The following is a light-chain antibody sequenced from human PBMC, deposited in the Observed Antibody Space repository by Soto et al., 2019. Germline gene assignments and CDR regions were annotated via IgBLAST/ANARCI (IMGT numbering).Light chain of an antibody. Sequence: EIVLTQSPGTLSLSPGEGATLSCRASQSVSSSYLAWYQQKPGQAPRLLIYGASSRATGIPDRFSGSGSGTDFTLTISRLEPEDFAVYFCQQYGRSPTFGGGTKVEIK. J-gene: IGKJ4*01. V-gene: IGKV3-20*01. CDR2: GAS. CDR1: QSVSSSY. CDR3: QQYGRSPT.